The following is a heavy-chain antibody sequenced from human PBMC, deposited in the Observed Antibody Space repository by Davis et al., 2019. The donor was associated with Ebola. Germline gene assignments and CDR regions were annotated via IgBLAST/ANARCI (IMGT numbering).Heavy chain of an antibody. CDR1: GFTFSSYW. CDR2: IKQDGSEK. D-gene: IGHD1-7*01. J-gene: IGHJ6*03. V-gene: IGHV3-7*01. Sequence: PGGSLRLSCAASGFTFSSYWMSWVRQAPGKGLEWVANIKQDGSEKYYVDSVKGRFTISRDNAKNSLYLQMNSLRAEDTAVYYCARVVYNWNYYYYYYYMDVWGKGTSVTVSS. CDR3: ARVVYNWNYYYYYYYMDV.